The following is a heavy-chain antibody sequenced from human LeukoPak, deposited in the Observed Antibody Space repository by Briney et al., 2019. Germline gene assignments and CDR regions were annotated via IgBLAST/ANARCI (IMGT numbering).Heavy chain of an antibody. CDR1: GYIFTSYS. V-gene: IGHV5-51*01. Sequence: GESLKLSRKGSGYIFTSYSIGWVRQIPGKSLEWMGIILPGDSDTRYSPSFQGQVTISADKSISTAYLQWSSLKASDTAMYYCARSDSSGLDYWGQGTLVTVSS. D-gene: IGHD3-22*01. CDR3: ARSDSSGLDY. J-gene: IGHJ4*02. CDR2: ILPGDSDT.